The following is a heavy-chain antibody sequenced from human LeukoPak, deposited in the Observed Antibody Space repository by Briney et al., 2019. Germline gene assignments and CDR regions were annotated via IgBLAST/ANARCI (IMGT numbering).Heavy chain of an antibody. Sequence: QAGGSLRLSCAASGFTFSSYGMHWVRQAPGKGLEWVAFIRYDGSNKYYADSVKGRFTISRDNSKNTLYLQMNSLRAEDTAVYYCAKDSAREEGSGYRHFDYWGQGTLVTVSS. J-gene: IGHJ4*02. CDR2: IRYDGSNK. CDR3: AKDSAREEGSGYRHFDY. CDR1: GFTFSSYG. V-gene: IGHV3-30*02. D-gene: IGHD3-22*01.